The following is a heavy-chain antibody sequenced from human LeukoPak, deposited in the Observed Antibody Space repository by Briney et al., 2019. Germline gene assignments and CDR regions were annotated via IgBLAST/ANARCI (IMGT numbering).Heavy chain of an antibody. V-gene: IGHV3-30*02. CDR3: AKEPRRGRTPVGPDY. D-gene: IGHD1-26*01. Sequence: GGSLRLSCAASGFTFSSYGMHWVRQAPGKGLEWVAFIRYDGRDKYYADSVKGRFTISRDNSKNTAYLQMNSLRAEDTAVYYCAKEPRRGRTPVGPDYWGQGTLVTVSS. CDR1: GFTFSSYG. CDR2: IRYDGRDK. J-gene: IGHJ4*02.